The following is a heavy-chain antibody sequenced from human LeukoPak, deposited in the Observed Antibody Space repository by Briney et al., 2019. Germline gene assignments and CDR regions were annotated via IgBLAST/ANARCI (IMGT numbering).Heavy chain of an antibody. Sequence: GGSLRLSCAASGFTFSSYEMNWVRQAPGKGLEWVSYISSSGNSIYYTDSVKGRFTISRDNAKNSLYLQMNSMRAEDTAVYYCARDGLYSGNFDSWGQGTLVTVSS. CDR3: ARDGLYSGNFDS. V-gene: IGHV3-48*03. J-gene: IGHJ4*02. D-gene: IGHD1-26*01. CDR1: GFTFSSYE. CDR2: ISSSGNSI.